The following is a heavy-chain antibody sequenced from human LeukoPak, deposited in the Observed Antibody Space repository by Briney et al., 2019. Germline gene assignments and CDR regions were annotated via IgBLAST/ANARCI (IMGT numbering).Heavy chain of an antibody. CDR3: ARQVRSPVVMFMDV. J-gene: IGHJ6*03. V-gene: IGHV4-39*01. D-gene: IGHD3-22*01. CDR1: GGSISSSTYN. CDR2: VYYTGIT. Sequence: SETLSLTCTIAGGSISSSTYNWGWIRQPPGKGLEWIGSVYYTGITYYNPSVESRVTISVDTSKNHFSLELNSVTAADTGVYFCARQVRSPVVMFMDVWGKGTTVIVSS.